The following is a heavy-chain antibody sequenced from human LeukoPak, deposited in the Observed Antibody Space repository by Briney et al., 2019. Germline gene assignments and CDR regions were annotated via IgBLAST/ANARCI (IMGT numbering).Heavy chain of an antibody. CDR2: MSYSGGST. J-gene: IGHJ4*02. V-gene: IGHV3-21*01. D-gene: IGHD2-15*01. CDR1: GFTFSTFS. CDR3: SAALYSGGWHYFDY. Sequence: GWSLRLSCAASGFTFSTFSMNWVRQAPGKGLEWVSSMSYSGGSTYYADSVKGRFTISRDNAKSTLYLQMNSLRAEDTAVYYCSAALYSGGWHYFDYWGQGILVTVSS.